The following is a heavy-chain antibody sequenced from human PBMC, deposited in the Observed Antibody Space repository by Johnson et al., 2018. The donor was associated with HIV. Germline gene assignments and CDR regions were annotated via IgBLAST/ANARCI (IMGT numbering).Heavy chain of an antibody. CDR2: ISYDGSNK. CDR3: ARSYYDYVWGSYNTYYPGTPAVYAFDI. D-gene: IGHD3-16*01. V-gene: IGHV3-30*04. CDR1: GFTFSSYA. J-gene: IGHJ3*02. Sequence: QVQLVESGGGLVQPGRSLRLSRAASGFTFSSYAMHWVRQAPGKGLEWVAVISYDGSNKYYADSVKGRFTISRDNSKNTLYLQMNSLRAEDTAVYYCARSYYDYVWGSYNTYYPGTPAVYAFDIWGQGTMVTVSS.